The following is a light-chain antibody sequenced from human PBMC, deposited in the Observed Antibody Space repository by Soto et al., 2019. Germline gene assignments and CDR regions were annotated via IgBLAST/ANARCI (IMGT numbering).Light chain of an antibody. V-gene: IGLV2-8*01. CDR1: SSDVGGYNY. CDR3: SSYAGSNNPVI. J-gene: IGLJ2*01. Sequence: QSVLTLPPSASGSPGQSVTISCTGTSSDVGGYNYVSWYQQHPGKAPKFLIFEVSRRPSGVPDRFSGSKSGNTASLTVSGLQADDEADYYCSSYAGSNNPVIFGGGTKVTVL. CDR2: EVS.